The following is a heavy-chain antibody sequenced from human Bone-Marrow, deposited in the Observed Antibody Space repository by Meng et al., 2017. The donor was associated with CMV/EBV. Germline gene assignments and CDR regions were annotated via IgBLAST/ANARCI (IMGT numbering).Heavy chain of an antibody. CDR2: ISYDGSNK. Sequence: GGSLRLSCAASGFTFSTYDVHWVRQAPGKGLEWVAVISYDGSNKYYADSVKGRFTISRDNSKNTLYLQMNSLRAEDTAVYYCARDTVNYYYYYYGMDVWGQGTTVTVSS. CDR1: GFTFSTYD. V-gene: IGHV3-30*19. J-gene: IGHJ6*02. CDR3: ARDTVNYYYYYYGMDV. D-gene: IGHD4-11*01.